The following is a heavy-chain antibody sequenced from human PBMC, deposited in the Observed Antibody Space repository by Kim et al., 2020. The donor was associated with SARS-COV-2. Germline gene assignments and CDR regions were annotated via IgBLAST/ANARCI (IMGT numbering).Heavy chain of an antibody. D-gene: IGHD2-2*01. Sequence: SVKVSCKASGGTFSSYAISWVRQAPGQGLEWMGGIIPIFGTANYAQKFQGRVTITADESTSTAYMELSSLRSEDTAVYYCARGVVVVPAAGQYYFDYWGQGNLVTVSS. CDR2: IIPIFGTA. V-gene: IGHV1-69*13. J-gene: IGHJ4*02. CDR1: GGTFSSYA. CDR3: ARGVVVVPAAGQYYFDY.